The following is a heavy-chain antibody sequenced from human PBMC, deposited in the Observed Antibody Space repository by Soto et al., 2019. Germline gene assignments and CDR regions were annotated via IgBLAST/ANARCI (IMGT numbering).Heavy chain of an antibody. Sequence: QVQLAESGGGLVKPGGSLRLSCAASGFTFSDYYMRWIRQAPGKGLEWVSYISPTSSYTDYVDSVKGRFTISRDDAKNSLYLDMNSLGIEDTAVYYCARGGTGYYYDLSGQDFWGQGTLVTVSS. CDR2: ISPTSSYT. D-gene: IGHD3-22*01. CDR3: ARGGTGYYYDLSGQDF. J-gene: IGHJ4*02. CDR1: GFTFSDYY. V-gene: IGHV3-11*06.